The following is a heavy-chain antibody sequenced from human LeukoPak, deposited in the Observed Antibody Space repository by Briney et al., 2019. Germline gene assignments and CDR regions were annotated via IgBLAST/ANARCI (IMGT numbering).Heavy chain of an antibody. Sequence: GGSLRLSCAASGFTFSSYAMSWVRQAPGKGLEWVSAISGSGGSTYYADSVKGRFTISRDNAKNSLYLQMNSLRAEDTAVYYCARVGTSTVMDVWGQGTTVTVSS. CDR3: ARVGTSTVMDV. V-gene: IGHV3-23*01. CDR2: ISGSGGST. CDR1: GFTFSSYA. J-gene: IGHJ6*02. D-gene: IGHD1-1*01.